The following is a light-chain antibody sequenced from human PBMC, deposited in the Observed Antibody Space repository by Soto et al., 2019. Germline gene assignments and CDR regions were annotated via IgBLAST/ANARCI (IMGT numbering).Light chain of an antibody. Sequence: EILMTQSPATLSVSPGERATLSCRAGQSVSSSLAWYQQKPGQAPRLLIYGASTRATGIPARFSGSGSGTEFTLTIGSLQSEDFVVYYCQQYNKWPRTFGQGTKLDIK. J-gene: IGKJ1*01. CDR1: QSVSSS. V-gene: IGKV3-15*01. CDR3: QQYNKWPRT. CDR2: GAS.